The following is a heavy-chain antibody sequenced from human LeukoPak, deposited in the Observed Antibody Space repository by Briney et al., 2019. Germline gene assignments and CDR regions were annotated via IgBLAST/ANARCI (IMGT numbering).Heavy chain of an antibody. Sequence: PGGSLRLSCAASGFTFSSYAMHWARQAPGKGLEWVAVISYDGSYKYYADSVKGRFTISRDNSKNTLYLQMNSLRADDTAVYYCAKVRYQLLIDYWGQGTLVTVSS. CDR2: ISYDGSYK. V-gene: IGHV3-30*04. CDR1: GFTFSSYA. J-gene: IGHJ4*02. CDR3: AKVRYQLLIDY. D-gene: IGHD2-2*01.